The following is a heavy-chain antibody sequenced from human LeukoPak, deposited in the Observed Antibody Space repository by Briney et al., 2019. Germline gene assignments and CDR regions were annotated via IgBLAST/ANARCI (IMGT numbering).Heavy chain of an antibody. CDR1: GGTFSSYA. CDR3: ARSLVASYSGTAMAYFDY. Sequence: SVKVSCKASGGTFSSYAISWVRQAPGQGLEWMGGIIPIFGTANYAQKFQGRVTTTADESTSTAYMELSSLRSEDTDVYYCARSLVASYSGTAMAYFDYWGQGTLVTVSS. CDR2: IIPIFGTA. D-gene: IGHD5-18*01. J-gene: IGHJ4*02. V-gene: IGHV1-69*01.